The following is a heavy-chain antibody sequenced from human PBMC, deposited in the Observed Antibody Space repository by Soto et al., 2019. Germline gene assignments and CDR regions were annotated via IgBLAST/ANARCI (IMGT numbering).Heavy chain of an antibody. V-gene: IGHV3-30-3*01. CDR3: ARDPLEYSSSSLRSDY. D-gene: IGHD6-6*01. CDR1: GFTFSSYA. Sequence: QVQLVESGGGVVQPGRSLRLSCAASGFTFSSYAMHWVRQAPGKGLEWVAVISYDGSNKYYADSVKGRFTISRDNSKNTLYVQMNSLRAEDTAVYYCARDPLEYSSSSLRSDYWGQGALVTVSS. J-gene: IGHJ4*02. CDR2: ISYDGSNK.